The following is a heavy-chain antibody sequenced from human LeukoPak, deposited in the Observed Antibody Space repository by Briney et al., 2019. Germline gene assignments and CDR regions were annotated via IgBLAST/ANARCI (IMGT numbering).Heavy chain of an antibody. J-gene: IGHJ5*02. CDR3: ARLSDSTS. V-gene: IGHV5-51*01. D-gene: IGHD2-21*01. CDR1: GYTFSNLW. Sequence: GESLKISCKGSGYTFSNLWIAWVRQMPGKGLEWMGSIYPGDCDTRYCPSFQVQVTISADKSLATASLLWSSLKASYTAMYFCARLSDSTSWGQGTLVTVSS. CDR2: IYPGDCDT.